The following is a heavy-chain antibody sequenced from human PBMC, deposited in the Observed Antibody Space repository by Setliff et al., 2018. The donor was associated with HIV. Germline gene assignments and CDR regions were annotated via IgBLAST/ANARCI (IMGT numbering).Heavy chain of an antibody. CDR1: GGSLSGYY. D-gene: IGHD6-13*01. CDR2: INHSGNT. V-gene: IGHV4-34*01. Sequence: LSLTCDVYGGSLSGYYWSWIRQPPGKGLECIGEINHSGNTNYNASLNRRVTISVDRSKDQFSLKMTSVTAADTAVYYCARLGMAAAGSNWFDPWGQGTLVTVSS. CDR3: ARLGMAAAGSNWFDP. J-gene: IGHJ5*02.